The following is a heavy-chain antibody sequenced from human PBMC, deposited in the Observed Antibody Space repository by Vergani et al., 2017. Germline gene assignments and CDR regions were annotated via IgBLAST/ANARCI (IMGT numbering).Heavy chain of an antibody. D-gene: IGHD1-14*01. CDR3: AGSIVSRNPPDYFDN. CDR2: VEDSGYF. J-gene: IGHJ4*02. Sequence: QVQLQESGPGLVRPSETLSLTCTVSGGSLSGYYWNWIRQTPGEGLEWIGYVEDSGYFNYNPSLKTRVPMSSDTSNNQFSLMLSSVTVADAAVYYCAGSIVSRNPPDYFDNWGQGTLVTVSS. V-gene: IGHV4-59*01. CDR1: GGSLSGYY.